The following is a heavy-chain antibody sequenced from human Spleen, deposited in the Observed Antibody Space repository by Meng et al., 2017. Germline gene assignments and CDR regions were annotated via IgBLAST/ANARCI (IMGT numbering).Heavy chain of an antibody. CDR3: ARDIPATAAAFNI. V-gene: IGHV3-30*07. D-gene: IGHD2-2*02. J-gene: IGHJ3*02. CDR2: ISHDGSNE. CDR1: GFIFTGYH. Sequence: GESLKISCAASGFIFTGYHMHWVRQAPGKGLEWMAVISHDGSNEYYADSVKGRVTVSRDNSKKTLYLQMNSLRAEDTAVYYCARDIPATAAAFNIWGQGTMVTVS.